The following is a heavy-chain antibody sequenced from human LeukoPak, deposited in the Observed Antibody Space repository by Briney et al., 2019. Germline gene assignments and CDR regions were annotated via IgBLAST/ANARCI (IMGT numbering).Heavy chain of an antibody. CDR2: IKRDGSEK. D-gene: IGHD6-13*01. CDR1: GFTFSTYW. V-gene: IGHV3-7*01. Sequence: GGSLRLSCAASGFTFSTYWMSWVRQAPGKGLEWVANIKRDGSEKYYVDSVKGRFTISRDNAKNSLYLQMNSLRVEDTALYYCPRDSPSIASASTPLDYWGQGTLVTVSS. J-gene: IGHJ4*02. CDR3: PRDSPSIASASTPLDY.